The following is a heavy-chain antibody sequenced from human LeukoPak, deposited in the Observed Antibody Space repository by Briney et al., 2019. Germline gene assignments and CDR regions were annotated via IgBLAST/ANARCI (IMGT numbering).Heavy chain of an antibody. D-gene: IGHD2-15*01. J-gene: IGHJ4*02. V-gene: IGHV1-2*02. CDR2: INPNSGGT. Sequence: ASVKVSCKASGYTFTGYYMHWVRQAPGQGLEWMGWINPNSGGTNYAQKFQGRVTMTRDTSISTAYMELSRLRSDDTAVYYCARDENCSGGSCYGYWGQGTLVTVSS. CDR3: ARDENCSGGSCYGY. CDR1: GYTFTGYY.